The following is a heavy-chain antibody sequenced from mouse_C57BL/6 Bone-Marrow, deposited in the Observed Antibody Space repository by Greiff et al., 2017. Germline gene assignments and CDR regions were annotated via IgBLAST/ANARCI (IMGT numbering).Heavy chain of an antibody. CDR3: ENQPDNYYGSSYN. CDR1: GYTFTDHT. D-gene: IGHD1-1*01. J-gene: IGHJ2*01. V-gene: IGHV1-78*01. CDR2: IYPRDGST. Sequence: VQLQQSDAELVKPGASVKISCKVSGYTFTDHTIHWMKQRPEQGLEWIGYIYPRDGSTKYNEKVKGKATLTADKSSSTAYMQINSLTSEDSAVYFCENQPDNYYGSSYNWGQGTTLTVSS.